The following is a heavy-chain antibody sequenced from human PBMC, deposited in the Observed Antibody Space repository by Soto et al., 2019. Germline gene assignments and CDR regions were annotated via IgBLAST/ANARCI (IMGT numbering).Heavy chain of an antibody. CDR1: GLSLSTSGEA. CDR3: AHYVSASPAGWFDP. V-gene: IGHV2-5*02. CDR2: IYWDDDK. Sequence: SGPTLVNPTQTLTLTCSFCGLSLSTSGEAVGWIRQPPGKALEWLALIYWDDDKFFNPTLKTRLTITKDTSKNQVVLTLTNMDPVDTATYSCAHYVSASPAGWFDPWGQGVLVTVSS. D-gene: IGHD3-10*01. J-gene: IGHJ5*02.